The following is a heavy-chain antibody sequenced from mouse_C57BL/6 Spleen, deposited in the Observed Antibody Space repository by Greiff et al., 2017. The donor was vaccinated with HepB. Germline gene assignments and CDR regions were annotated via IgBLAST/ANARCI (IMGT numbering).Heavy chain of an antibody. CDR1: GYTFTSYW. Sequence: QVQLQQPGAELVKPGASVKLSCKASGYTFTSYWMHWVKQRPGQGLEWIGMIHPNSGSTNYNEKFKSKATLTVDKSSSTAYMQLSSLTSEDSAVYYCARDTTVVATEWYFDGWGTGTTVTVSS. CDR2: IHPNSGST. V-gene: IGHV1-64*01. D-gene: IGHD1-1*01. CDR3: ARDTTVVATEWYFDG. J-gene: IGHJ1*03.